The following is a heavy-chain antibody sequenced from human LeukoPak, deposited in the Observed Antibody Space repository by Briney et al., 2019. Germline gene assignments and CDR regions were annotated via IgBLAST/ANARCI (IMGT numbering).Heavy chain of an antibody. CDR1: GFTFTSYS. CDR2: ISSTSNYI. Sequence: GGSLRLSCAAYGFTFTSYSMNWVRQGPGKGLEWVSSISSTSNYIYHADSVKGRFTISRDNAKNSLYLQMNSLRAEDTAVYYCARGRIYGDKSGTYYFDYWGQGTLVTVSS. CDR3: ARGRIYGDKSGTYYFDY. D-gene: IGHD4/OR15-4a*01. J-gene: IGHJ4*02. V-gene: IGHV3-21*01.